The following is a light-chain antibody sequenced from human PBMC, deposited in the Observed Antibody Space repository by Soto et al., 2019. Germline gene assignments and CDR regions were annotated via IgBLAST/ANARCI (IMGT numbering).Light chain of an antibody. CDR1: QSVSNNH. CDR2: GAS. CDR3: QQYGSSTYP. V-gene: IGKV3-20*01. J-gene: IGKJ2*01. Sequence: EIGLTQSPGSLSLSPRERATLSCRARQSVSNNHLAWYQQKPGQAPRLLIYGASRRATGIPDRFSGSGSGTEFTLTISRLEPEDFAVYYCQQYGSSTYPFGQGTKVEIK.